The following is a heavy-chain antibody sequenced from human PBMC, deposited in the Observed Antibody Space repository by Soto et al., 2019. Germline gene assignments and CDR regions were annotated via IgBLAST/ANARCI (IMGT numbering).Heavy chain of an antibody. Sequence: ELMGGISPIFGTANYAQKFQGRVTITADKSTSTAYMELSSLRSEDTAVYYCARFQAYCGGDCPMGWFDPWGQGTLVTVSS. V-gene: IGHV1-69*06. CDR2: ISPIFGTA. D-gene: IGHD2-21*02. J-gene: IGHJ5*02. CDR3: ARFQAYCGGDCPMGWFDP.